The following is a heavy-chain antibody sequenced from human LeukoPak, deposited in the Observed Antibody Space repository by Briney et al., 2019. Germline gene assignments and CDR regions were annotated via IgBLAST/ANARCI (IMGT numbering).Heavy chain of an antibody. CDR2: ISGSGGST. V-gene: IGHV3-23*01. CDR3: AREYCSSTSCYIGWFDP. D-gene: IGHD2-2*02. CDR1: GFTFSSYA. J-gene: IGHJ5*02. Sequence: GGSLRLSCAASGFTFSSYAMSWVRQAPGKGLEWVSAISGSGGSTYYADSVKGRFTISRDNSKNTLYLQMNSLRAEDTAVYCCAREYCSSTSCYIGWFDPWGQGTLVTVSS.